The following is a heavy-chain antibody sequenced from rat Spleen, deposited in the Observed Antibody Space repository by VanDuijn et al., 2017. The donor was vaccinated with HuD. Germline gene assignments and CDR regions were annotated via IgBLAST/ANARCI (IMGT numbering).Heavy chain of an antibody. D-gene: IGHD1-12*02. CDR3: ARPDGSYYYFDY. CDR1: GFTFNNYW. Sequence: EVQLVESGGGLVQPGRSMKLSCAASGFTFNNYWMTWIRQAPGKGLEWVASITNTGGTTYYPDSVKGRFTFSRDNAKSTLYLQMNSLRSEDTATYYCARPDGSYYYFDYWGQGVMVTVSS. V-gene: IGHV5-31*01. J-gene: IGHJ2*01. CDR2: ITNTGGTT.